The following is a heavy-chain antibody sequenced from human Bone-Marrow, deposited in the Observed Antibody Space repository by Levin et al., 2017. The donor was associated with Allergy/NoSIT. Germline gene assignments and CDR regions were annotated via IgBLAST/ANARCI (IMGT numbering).Heavy chain of an antibody. D-gene: IGHD3-22*01. Sequence: GESLKISCKASGYTFTSYYMHWVRQAPGQGLEWMGIINPSGVSTSHAQKFQGRVTMTRDTSTRTVYMELSSLRSEDTAVYYCARAPEGESSGYFIYYFDYWGQGTLVTVSS. J-gene: IGHJ4*02. CDR1: GYTFTSYY. CDR3: ARAPEGESSGYFIYYFDY. CDR2: INPSGVST. V-gene: IGHV1-46*01.